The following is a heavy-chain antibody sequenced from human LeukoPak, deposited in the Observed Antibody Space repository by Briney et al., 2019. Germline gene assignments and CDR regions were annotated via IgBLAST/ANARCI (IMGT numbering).Heavy chain of an antibody. CDR2: ISRDGAII. D-gene: IGHD2/OR15-2a*01. J-gene: IGHJ3*01. V-gene: IGHV3-9*01. CDR3: AKAVLNAPTFPGNSFAV. Sequence: GGSLRLSCAASGFTFDDYAMNWVRQAPGKGPEWVSRISRDGAIIDYEDSVKGRFTISRDNAKNSVYLEMSSLRAEDTALYYFAKAVLNAPTFPGNSFAVWRQGTMVIVSS. CDR1: GFTFDDYA.